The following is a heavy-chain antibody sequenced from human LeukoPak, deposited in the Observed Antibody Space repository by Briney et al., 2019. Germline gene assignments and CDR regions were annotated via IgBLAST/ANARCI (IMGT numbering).Heavy chain of an antibody. CDR3: ARPHISSGWYVY. D-gene: IGHD6-19*01. V-gene: IGHV4-39*01. Sequence: SETLSLTCTVSGGSISSSSYYWGWIRQPPGKVLEWIGSIYYSGSTYYNPSLKSRVTISVDTSKNQFSLKLSSVTAADTAVYYCARPHISSGWYVYWGQGTLVTVSS. J-gene: IGHJ4*02. CDR1: GGSISSSSYY. CDR2: IYYSGST.